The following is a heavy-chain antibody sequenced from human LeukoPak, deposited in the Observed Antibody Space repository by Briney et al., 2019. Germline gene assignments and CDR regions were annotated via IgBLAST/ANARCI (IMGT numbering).Heavy chain of an antibody. CDR1: GGSFSGYY. J-gene: IGHJ4*02. V-gene: IGHV4-34*01. CDR3: ARGGNKWELPEYYFDY. CDR2: INHSGST. D-gene: IGHD1-26*01. Sequence: SETLSLTCAVYGGSFSGYYWSWIRQPPGKGLEWIGEINHSGSTNYNPSLKSRVTISVDTSKSQFSLKLSSVTAADTAVYYCARGGNKWELPEYYFDYWGQGTLVTVSS.